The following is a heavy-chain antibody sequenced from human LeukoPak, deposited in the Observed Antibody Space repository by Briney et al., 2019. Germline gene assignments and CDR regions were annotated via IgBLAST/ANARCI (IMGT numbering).Heavy chain of an antibody. Sequence: ASVKVSCKVSGYTLTELSMHWVRQAPGKGLEWMGDFDPEDGETIYAQKFQGRVTVTEDTSTDTAYMELSSLRSEDTAVYYCATDPDIVVVPAAGQLGYWGQGTLVTVSS. CDR3: ATDPDIVVVPAAGQLGY. CDR1: GYTLTELS. J-gene: IGHJ4*02. CDR2: FDPEDGET. D-gene: IGHD2-2*01. V-gene: IGHV1-24*01.